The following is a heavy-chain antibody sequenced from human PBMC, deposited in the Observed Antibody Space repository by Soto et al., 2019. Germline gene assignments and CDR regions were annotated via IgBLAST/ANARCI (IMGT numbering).Heavy chain of an antibody. CDR2: IIPIFGTA. CDR1: GGSFSSYA. V-gene: IGHV1-69*01. CDR3: ARVVGYCRSTSCRGWFDP. J-gene: IGHJ5*02. D-gene: IGHD2-2*01. Sequence: QVQLVQSGAEVKKPGSSVKVSCKASGGSFSSYAISWVRQAPGQGLEWMGGIIPIFGTANYAQKFQGRVTITADESTSTAYMELSSLRSEDTAVYYCARVVGYCRSTSCRGWFDPWGQGTLVTVSS.